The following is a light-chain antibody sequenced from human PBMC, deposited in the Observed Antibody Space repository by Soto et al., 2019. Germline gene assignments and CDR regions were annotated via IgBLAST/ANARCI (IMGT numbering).Light chain of an antibody. CDR2: GIS. Sequence: EFVLTQSPRTLSLSPLERAGLXWRASQSVTSRQLAWYQQKPGQPPRLLIYGISSRANGIPDRFSGSGSGTDFTLTISRLEPEDYAVYYCQQYDISPPITFGQGTRLEIK. V-gene: IGKV3-20*01. CDR3: QQYDISPPIT. J-gene: IGKJ5*01. CDR1: QSVTSRQ.